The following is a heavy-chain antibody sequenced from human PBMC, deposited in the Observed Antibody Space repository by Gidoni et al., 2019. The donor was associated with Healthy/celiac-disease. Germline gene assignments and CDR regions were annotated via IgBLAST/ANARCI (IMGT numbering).Heavy chain of an antibody. CDR2: IYTSGST. V-gene: IGHV4-61*02. CDR3: ARDHRQEQQFPAQQSADYDYGMDV. Sequence: QVQLQESGPGLVKPSQTLSLTCTVSGGSISSGSYYWSWIRQPAGKGLEWIGRIYTSGSTNYNPSLKSRVTISVDTSKNQFSLKLSSVTAADTAVYYCARDHRQEQQFPAQQSADYDYGMDVWGQGTTVTVSS. CDR1: GGSISSGSYY. D-gene: IGHD6-13*01. J-gene: IGHJ6*02.